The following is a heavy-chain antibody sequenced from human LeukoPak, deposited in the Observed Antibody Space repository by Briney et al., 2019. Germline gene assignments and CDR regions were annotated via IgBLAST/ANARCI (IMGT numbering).Heavy chain of an antibody. Sequence: SETLSLTCTVSGGSISSGGYYWSWIRQPPGEGLEWIGYIYYSGSTYYHPPLKSRVTISLDTSKNQFSLKLSSVTAADTAVYYCARVTTVTTSFHFDYWGQGTLVTVSS. D-gene: IGHD4-17*01. CDR2: IYYSGST. J-gene: IGHJ4*02. CDR1: GGSISSGGYY. CDR3: ARVTTVTTSFHFDY. V-gene: IGHV4-30-4*01.